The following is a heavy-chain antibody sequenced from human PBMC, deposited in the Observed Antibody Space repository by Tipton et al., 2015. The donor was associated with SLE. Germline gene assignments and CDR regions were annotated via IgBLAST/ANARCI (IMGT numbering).Heavy chain of an antibody. V-gene: IGHV4-34*01. CDR2: INHSGST. Sequence: TLSLTCAVYGGSFSGYYWSWIRQPPGKGLEWIGEINHSGSTNYNPSLKSRVTISVDTSKKQFSLKVSSVTAADTAVYYCARGGVSGFHPSAFDIWGQGTMVTVSS. CDR1: GGSFSGYY. CDR3: ARGGVSGFHPSAFDI. J-gene: IGHJ3*02. D-gene: IGHD3-10*01.